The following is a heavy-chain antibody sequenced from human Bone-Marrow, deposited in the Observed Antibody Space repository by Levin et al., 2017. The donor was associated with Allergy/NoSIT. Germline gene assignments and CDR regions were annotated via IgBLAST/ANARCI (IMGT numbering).Heavy chain of an antibody. J-gene: IGHJ6*02. CDR1: GYSFTSYW. V-gene: IGHV5-51*01. CDR3: ARHHYYDSSGYSEGGMDV. Sequence: ASVKVSCKGSGYSFTSYWIGWVRQMPGKGLEWMGIIYPGDSDTRYSPSFQGQVTISADKSISTAYLQWSSLKASDTAMYYCARHHYYDSSGYSEGGMDVWGQGTTVTVSS. CDR2: IYPGDSDT. D-gene: IGHD3-22*01.